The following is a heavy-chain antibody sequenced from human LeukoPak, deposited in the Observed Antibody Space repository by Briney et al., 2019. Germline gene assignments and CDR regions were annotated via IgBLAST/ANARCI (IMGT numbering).Heavy chain of an antibody. Sequence: GGSLRLSCAASGFTFSSYGMHWVRQAPGKGLEWVAVIWYDGSNKYYADSVKGRFTISRDNSKNTLYLQMNSLRAEDTAVYYCARVGSGSYGVDYWGQGTLVTVSS. D-gene: IGHD3-10*01. J-gene: IGHJ4*02. CDR1: GFTFSSYG. CDR2: IWYDGSNK. CDR3: ARVGSGSYGVDY. V-gene: IGHV3-33*01.